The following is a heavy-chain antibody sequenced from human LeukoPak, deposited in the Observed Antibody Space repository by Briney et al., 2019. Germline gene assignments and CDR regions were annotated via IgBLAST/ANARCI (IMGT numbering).Heavy chain of an antibody. J-gene: IGHJ4*02. Sequence: SETLSLTCTVSGGSISSYYWNWIRQPPGKGLEWIGYIYYTGSINYNPSLKSRVTISADTSKNQFSLRLSSVTAADTAVYYCARHYYGSGTYPSDQWGQGTLVTVSS. CDR3: ARHYYGSGTYPSDQ. CDR2: IYYTGSI. D-gene: IGHD3-10*01. CDR1: GGSISSYY. V-gene: IGHV4-59*08.